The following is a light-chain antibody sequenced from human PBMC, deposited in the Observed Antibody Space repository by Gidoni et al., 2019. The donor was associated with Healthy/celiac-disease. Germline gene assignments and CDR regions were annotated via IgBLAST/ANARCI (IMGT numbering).Light chain of an antibody. J-gene: IGKJ2*01. CDR3: QQRSNWTYT. CDR2: DAS. V-gene: IGKV3-11*01. CDR1: QSVSSY. Sequence: ELVFTQSPATRSFSPGSSATLSCRASQSVSSYLAWYQQKPGQAPMRLIYDASNRATGIPARFSGSGSGTDFSLTISSLEPEDFAVYYCQQRSNWTYTFGQGTKLEIK.